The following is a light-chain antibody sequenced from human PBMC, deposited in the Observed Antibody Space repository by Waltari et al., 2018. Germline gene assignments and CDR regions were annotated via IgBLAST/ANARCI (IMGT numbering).Light chain of an antibody. Sequence: EIVLTQSPGTLSLSPGERATLSCMASQSVSSSYLAWYQQKPGQAPRLLIYGASSRATGIPDRFSGSGSGTDFTLTISRLEPEDFAVYYCQQYGSSPRFGQGTKLEIK. CDR3: QQYGSSPR. CDR2: GAS. CDR1: QSVSSSY. V-gene: IGKV3-20*01. J-gene: IGKJ2*03.